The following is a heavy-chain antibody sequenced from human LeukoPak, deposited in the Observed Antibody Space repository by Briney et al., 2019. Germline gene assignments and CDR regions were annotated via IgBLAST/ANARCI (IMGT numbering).Heavy chain of an antibody. CDR1: GGPISSYY. V-gene: IGHV4-59*01. CDR3: ARAVDAGAFDI. Sequence: SETLSLTCTVSGGPISSYYWSWIRQPPGKGLEWIGYIYYSGSTNYNPSLKSRVTISVDTSKNQFSLKLSSVTAADTAVYYCARAVDAGAFDIWGQGTMVTVSS. CDR2: IYYSGST. J-gene: IGHJ3*02. D-gene: IGHD5-12*01.